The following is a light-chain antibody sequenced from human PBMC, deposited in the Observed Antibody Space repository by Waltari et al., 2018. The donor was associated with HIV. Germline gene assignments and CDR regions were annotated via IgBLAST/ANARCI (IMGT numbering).Light chain of an antibody. V-gene: IGKV1-5*03. CDR2: KAS. J-gene: IGKJ1*01. CDR3: QQYNTHSTWT. CDR1: QSIRSW. Sequence: DIQMTQSPSTLSASVGDRVTITCRASQSIRSWLAWYQQKPGKAPKVLIYKASSLQSGVSSRFSGSGSGTEFTLTISSLQPDDFATYYCQQYNTHSTWTFGQGTKVENK.